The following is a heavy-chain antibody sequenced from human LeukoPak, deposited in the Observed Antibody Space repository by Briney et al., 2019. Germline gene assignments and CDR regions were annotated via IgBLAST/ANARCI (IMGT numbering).Heavy chain of an antibody. CDR3: AKDIAAATVLYYFDY. CDR1: GFTFSSYW. Sequence: GGSLRLSCAASGFTFSSYWMHWVRQAPGKGLVWVSRINSDGSSTSYADSVKGRFTISRDNAKNTLYLQMNSLRTEDTALYYCAKDIAAATVLYYFDYWGQGTLVTVSS. J-gene: IGHJ4*02. CDR2: INSDGSST. V-gene: IGHV3-74*01. D-gene: IGHD6-13*01.